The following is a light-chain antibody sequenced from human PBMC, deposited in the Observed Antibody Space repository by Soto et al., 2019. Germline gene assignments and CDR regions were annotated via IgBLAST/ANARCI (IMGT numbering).Light chain of an antibody. CDR1: SSDVGGYRY. J-gene: IGLJ1*01. Sequence: QSVLTQPASVSGSPGQSITISCTGTSSDVGGYRYVSWFQQHPGKAPKVVIYDVSNRPSGVSNRFSGSKSGNTASLTISGLQAEDEADYYCSSYRSGDIPCVFGTGTKVTVL. CDR3: SSYRSGDIPCV. CDR2: DVS. V-gene: IGLV2-14*01.